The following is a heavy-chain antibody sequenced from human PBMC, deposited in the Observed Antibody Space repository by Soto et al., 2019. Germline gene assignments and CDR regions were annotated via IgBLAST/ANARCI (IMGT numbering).Heavy chain of an antibody. D-gene: IGHD3-10*01. CDR2: IIPIFGTA. V-gene: IGHV1-69*01. CDR3: ARAGVTGDPLYYYGSASSDFDY. CDR1: GGTFSSYA. Sequence: QVQLVQSGAEVNKPGSSVKVSCKASGGTFSSYAISWVRQAPGKGLEWMGGIIPIFGTANYAQKLQGRVTITADESTSTFYMALSSVKSEETAVYYCARAGVTGDPLYYYGSASSDFDYWGQGTLVTVSS. J-gene: IGHJ4*02.